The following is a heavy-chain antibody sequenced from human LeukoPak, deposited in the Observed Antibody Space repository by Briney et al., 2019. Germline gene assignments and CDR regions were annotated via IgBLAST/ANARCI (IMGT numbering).Heavy chain of an antibody. CDR1: GYTFTGYY. J-gene: IGHJ4*02. CDR3: AIRRYDSSGYRDY. CDR2: MNPNSGNT. V-gene: IGHV1-8*02. D-gene: IGHD3-22*01. Sequence: GASVKVSCKASGYTFTGYYMHWARQATGQGLEWMGWMNPNSGNTGYAQKFQGRVTMTRNTSISTAYMELSSLRSGDTAVYYCAIRRYDSSGYRDYWGQGTLVTVSS.